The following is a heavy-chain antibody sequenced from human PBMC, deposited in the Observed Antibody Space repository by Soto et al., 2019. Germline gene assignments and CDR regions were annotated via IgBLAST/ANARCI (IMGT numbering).Heavy chain of an antibody. D-gene: IGHD3-22*01. CDR1: GYSFINYW. CDR2: IDPSDSYT. Sequence: SGESLKISCNGSGYSFINYWISWVRQMPGKGLEWMGRIDPSDSYTNYSPSFQGHVTISADKSISTAYLQWSSLKASDTAMYYCARHTGPYYDSSGYYFFDYWGQGTLVTVSS. CDR3: ARHTGPYYDSSGYYFFDY. J-gene: IGHJ4*02. V-gene: IGHV5-10-1*01.